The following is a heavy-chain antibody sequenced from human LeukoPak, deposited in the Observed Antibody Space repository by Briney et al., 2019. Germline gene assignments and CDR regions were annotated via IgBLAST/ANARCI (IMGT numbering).Heavy chain of an antibody. Sequence: PGGSLRLSCAASGFTFSSYGMHWVRQAPGKGLEWVAIIWYDGSNKYYADSVKGRFTISRDNSKNTLYLQMNSLRAEDTAVYYCARDLGSFGSGSYLGYWGQGTQVTVSS. V-gene: IGHV3-33*08. CDR3: ARDLGSFGSGSYLGY. CDR2: IWYDGSNK. CDR1: GFTFSSYG. J-gene: IGHJ4*02. D-gene: IGHD3-10*01.